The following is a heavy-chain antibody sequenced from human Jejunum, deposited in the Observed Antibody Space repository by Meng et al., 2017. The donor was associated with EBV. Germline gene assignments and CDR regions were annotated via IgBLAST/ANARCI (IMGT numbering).Heavy chain of an antibody. V-gene: IGHV1-46*01. CDR3: ARTLGDYDAFDY. Sequence: GQLVQSGAEVKKPGASVKVSCKASGYTFTTYFLHWVRQAPGQGLEWMGIINTRGGTTTYAQGFQGRVTMSRDTSTGTVYMDLSGLTSEDTAMYYCARTLGDYDAFDYWGQGTLVTVSS. J-gene: IGHJ4*02. CDR1: GYTFTTYF. D-gene: IGHD4-17*01. CDR2: INTRGGTT.